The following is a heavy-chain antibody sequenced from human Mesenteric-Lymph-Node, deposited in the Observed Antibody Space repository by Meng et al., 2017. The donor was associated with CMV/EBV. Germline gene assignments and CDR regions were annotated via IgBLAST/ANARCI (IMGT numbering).Heavy chain of an antibody. CDR2: INHSGST. J-gene: IGHJ2*01. Sequence: FSGSSWSWIRQPPGKGLEWIGEINHSGSTNYNPSLKSRVTISVDMSKNQFSLKLNSVTAADTAVYYCARDSIVVVPAAPAGIWYFDLWGRGTLVTVSS. D-gene: IGHD2-2*01. V-gene: IGHV4-34*01. CDR1: FSGSS. CDR3: ARDSIVVVPAAPAGIWYFDL.